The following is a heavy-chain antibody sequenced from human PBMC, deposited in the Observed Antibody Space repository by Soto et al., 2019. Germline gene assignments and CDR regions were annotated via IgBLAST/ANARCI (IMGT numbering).Heavy chain of an antibody. CDR2: INPSGGST. D-gene: IGHD3-22*01. J-gene: IGHJ4*02. CDR3: ARDQYYDSSGSYYFDY. V-gene: IGHV1-46*01. CDR1: GYTFTSYY. Sequence: ASVKVSCKASGYTFTSYYMHWVRQAPGQGLEWMGIINPSGGSTSYAQKFQGRVTMTRDTSTSTVYMELSSLRSEDTAVYYCARDQYYDSSGSYYFDYWSQGTLVTVSS.